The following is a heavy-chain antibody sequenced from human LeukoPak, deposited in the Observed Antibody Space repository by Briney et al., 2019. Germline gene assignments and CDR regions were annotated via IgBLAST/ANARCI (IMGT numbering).Heavy chain of an antibody. CDR2: IDWDDDK. CDR3: ARASTVSAAFDI. CDR1: GFSLTTSGVR. D-gene: IGHD4-17*01. V-gene: IGHV2-70*04. J-gene: IGHJ3*02. Sequence: ESGPTLVNPTQTLTLTCTFSGFSLTTSGVRVNWIRQPPGKALEWLARIDWDDDKFYSTSLKTRLTIPKDTSKNQVLLTMTNSDPVDTATYYCARASTVSAAFDIWGQGTMVTVSS.